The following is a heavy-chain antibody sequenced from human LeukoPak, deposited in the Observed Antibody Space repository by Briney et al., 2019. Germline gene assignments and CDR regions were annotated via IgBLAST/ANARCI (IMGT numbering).Heavy chain of an antibody. CDR2: ISGSGTGT. Sequence: GGSLRLSCAAPGFGFSTHDMSWGRQVPGKGPEWVSSISGSGTGTYYTDSVKGRFTISRDTSKNTLYLQMDNLRVEDTAVYYCVKGFHFDWWGQGTLVIVSS. J-gene: IGHJ4*02. CDR3: VKGFHFDW. CDR1: GFGFSTHD. V-gene: IGHV3-23*01.